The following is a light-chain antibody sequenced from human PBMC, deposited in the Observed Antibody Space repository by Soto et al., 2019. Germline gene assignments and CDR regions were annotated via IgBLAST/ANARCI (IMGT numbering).Light chain of an antibody. CDR3: SSYAGSDILV. Sequence: QSALTQPPSASGSPGQSVTISCTGTSSDVGGYKYVSWYQQHPGKAPKLMIYEVNKRPSGVPDRFSGSKSGNTASLTVSGLQTEDEADYYCSSYAGSDILVFGGGTKVTVL. V-gene: IGLV2-8*01. J-gene: IGLJ2*01. CDR1: SSDVGGYKY. CDR2: EVN.